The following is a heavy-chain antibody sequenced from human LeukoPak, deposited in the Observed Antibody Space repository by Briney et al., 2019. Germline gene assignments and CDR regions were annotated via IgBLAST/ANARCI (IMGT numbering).Heavy chain of an antibody. CDR1: GYTFTGYY. CDR3: ARGVVPAAMNFDY. J-gene: IGHJ4*02. V-gene: IGHV1-2*04. CDR2: INPNSGGT. D-gene: IGHD2-2*01. Sequence: ASVKVSCKASGYTFTGYYMHWVRQAPGQGLEWMGWINPNSGGTNYAQKFQGWVTMTRDTSISTAYMELSRLRSDDTAVYYCARGVVPAAMNFDYWGQGTLVTVSS.